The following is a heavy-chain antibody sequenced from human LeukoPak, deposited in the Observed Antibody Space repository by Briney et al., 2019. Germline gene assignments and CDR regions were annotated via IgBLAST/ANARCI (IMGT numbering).Heavy chain of an antibody. D-gene: IGHD3-16*01. V-gene: IGHV3-30*03. CDR3: ARDLRSGGY. CDR1: GFTFSTYG. Sequence: GRSLRLSCAASGFTFSTYGMHWVCQAPGKGLEWVTVISYDGSNKYYADSVKGRFTISRDNSQNTLYLQMNSLRTEDTAVYYCARDLRSGGYWGQGTLVTVSS. CDR2: ISYDGSNK. J-gene: IGHJ4*02.